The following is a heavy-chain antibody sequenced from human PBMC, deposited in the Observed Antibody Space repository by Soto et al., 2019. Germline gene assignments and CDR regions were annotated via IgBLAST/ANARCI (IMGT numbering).Heavy chain of an antibody. J-gene: IGHJ1*01. V-gene: IGHV3-53*01. CDR3: AKERVEDTGWGFEF. Sequence: EVQLVQSGGGLIQPGGSLRLSCAVSGFNVNGNFLSWVRQAPGKGLEWISVIYGGGSTYYASTVKGRFTISRDNAKNTLYLQMDRLRGDDTAVYYCAKERVEDTGWGFEFWGQGSLVTVSS. D-gene: IGHD3-16*01. CDR1: GFNVNGNF. CDR2: IYGGGST.